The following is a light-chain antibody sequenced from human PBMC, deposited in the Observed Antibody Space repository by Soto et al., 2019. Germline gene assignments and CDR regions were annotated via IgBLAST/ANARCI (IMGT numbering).Light chain of an antibody. CDR1: HSISSW. J-gene: IGKJ2*01. CDR3: QQYNSYSYT. V-gene: IGKV1-5*01. Sequence: DIQMTQSPSTLSASVGDSVTITCRASHSISSWLAWYQQKPGKAPKLLIYDASSLESGVPSRFSGSGSGTEFTLTISSLQPDDLATYYCQQYNSYSYTFGQGTKVDIK. CDR2: DAS.